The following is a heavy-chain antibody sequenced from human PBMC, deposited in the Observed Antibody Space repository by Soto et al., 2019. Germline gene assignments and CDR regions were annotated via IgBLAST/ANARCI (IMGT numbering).Heavy chain of an antibody. CDR1: GFSFSNYA. V-gene: IGHV3-64D*08. CDR2: ISGDGTIT. CDR3: VKDVFGY. Sequence: GGSLRLSCSASGFSFSNYALHWVRQAPEKGLEYVSAISGDGTITYYTDSVKGRFTISRDNSKNTLYLQMSSLRVEDTAMYYCVKDVFGYWGQGTLVTVSS. J-gene: IGHJ4*02.